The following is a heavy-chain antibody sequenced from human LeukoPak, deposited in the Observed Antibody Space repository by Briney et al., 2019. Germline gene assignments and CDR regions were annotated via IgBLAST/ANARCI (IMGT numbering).Heavy chain of an antibody. J-gene: IGHJ4*02. Sequence: GGSLRLSCGTSGFTFASYAVSWVRQAPGKGLEWVSTVSGGGGSTWYADSVKGRFTISRDNSKNTLYLQMNSLRAEDTAVYYCATYVRGDFDYWGQGTLVTVSS. CDR2: VSGGGGST. CDR3: ATYVRGDFDY. V-gene: IGHV3-23*01. CDR1: GFTFASYA. D-gene: IGHD3-10*02.